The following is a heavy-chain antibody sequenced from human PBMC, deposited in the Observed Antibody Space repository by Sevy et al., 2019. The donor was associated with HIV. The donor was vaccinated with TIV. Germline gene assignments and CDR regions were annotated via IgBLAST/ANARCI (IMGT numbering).Heavy chain of an antibody. Sequence: ASVKVSCKASGGTFSSYAISWVRQAPGQGLEWMGGIIPIFGTANYAQKFQGRVTITADESTSTAYMELSSLRSEETAVYYCARLNCSSTSCYLGDYYYGMDVWGQGTTVTVSS. D-gene: IGHD2-2*01. V-gene: IGHV1-69*13. CDR2: IIPIFGTA. CDR3: ARLNCSSTSCYLGDYYYGMDV. J-gene: IGHJ6*02. CDR1: GGTFSSYA.